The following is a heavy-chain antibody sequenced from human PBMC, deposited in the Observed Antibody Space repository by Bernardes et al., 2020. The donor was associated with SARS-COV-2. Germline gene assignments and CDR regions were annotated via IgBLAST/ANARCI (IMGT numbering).Heavy chain of an antibody. J-gene: IGHJ5*02. CDR1: GSTFSTFN. Sequence: GGSLRLSCAASGSTFSTFNMNWVRQTPGKGLEWVSSITPSSDYVSYAESVKGRFTISRDNAKNYLYLHMNSLRAEDTAVYYCARGHYEGAWGQGTLVTISS. V-gene: IGHV3-21*01. CDR2: ITPSSDYV. D-gene: IGHD4-17*01. CDR3: ARGHYEGA.